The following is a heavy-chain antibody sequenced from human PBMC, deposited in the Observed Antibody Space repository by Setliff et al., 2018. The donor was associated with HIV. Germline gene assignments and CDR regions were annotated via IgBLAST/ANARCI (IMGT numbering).Heavy chain of an antibody. V-gene: IGHV4-34*01. CDR3: ARSSSSWSGWFDP. D-gene: IGHD6-13*01. J-gene: IGHJ5*02. CDR2: IYYSGST. CDR1: GGSFSGYY. Sequence: SETLSLTCAVYGGSFSGYYWTWIRQPPGKGLEWIGSIYYSGSTYYNPSLKSRVTISVDTSKNQFYLRLSSVTAADTAVYYCARSSSSWSGWFDPWGQGTLVTVSS.